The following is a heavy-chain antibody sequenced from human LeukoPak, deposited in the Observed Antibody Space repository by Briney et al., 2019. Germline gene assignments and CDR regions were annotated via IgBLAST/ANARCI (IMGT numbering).Heavy chain of an antibody. CDR3: ARDLSPLVVPAPPDY. V-gene: IGHV3-30-3*01. CDR2: ISYDGSNK. Sequence: PGGSLRLSCAASGFTFSSYAMHWVRQAPGRGLEWVAVISYDGSNKYYADSVKGRFTISRDNSKNTLYLQMNSLRAEDTAVYYCARDLSPLVVPAPPDYWGQGTLVTVSS. D-gene: IGHD2-2*01. CDR1: GFTFSSYA. J-gene: IGHJ4*02.